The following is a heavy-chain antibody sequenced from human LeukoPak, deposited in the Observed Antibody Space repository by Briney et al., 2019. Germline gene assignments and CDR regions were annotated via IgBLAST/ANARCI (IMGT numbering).Heavy chain of an antibody. V-gene: IGHV3-21*01. CDR1: GFTFSSYG. CDR2: ISSSTSHI. J-gene: IGHJ4*02. Sequence: GGSLRLSCAASGFTFSSYGMNWVRQAPGKGLEWVSSISSSTSHIYYADSVKGRVTISRDNAKNSLYLQMNSLRAEDTAVYYCARACCSSTSCNYYFDYWGQGTLVTVSS. D-gene: IGHD2-2*01. CDR3: ARACCSSTSCNYYFDY.